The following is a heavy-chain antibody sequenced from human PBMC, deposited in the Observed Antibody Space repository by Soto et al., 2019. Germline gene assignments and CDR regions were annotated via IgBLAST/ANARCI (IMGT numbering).Heavy chain of an antibody. CDR2: INGGGTST. Sequence: EVQLLESGGGLVQPGGSLKLSCAASGFTFSNFAMNWVRQAPGKGPEWVSLINGGGTSTYYADSVKGRFTDSRANSINAVFRQMSSLGGEDTAVYFCARGHPPVGSIHVVFESRGQGTLVTVSS. J-gene: IGHJ4*02. D-gene: IGHD1-26*01. CDR3: ARGHPPVGSIHVVFES. V-gene: IGHV3-23*03. CDR1: GFTFSNFA.